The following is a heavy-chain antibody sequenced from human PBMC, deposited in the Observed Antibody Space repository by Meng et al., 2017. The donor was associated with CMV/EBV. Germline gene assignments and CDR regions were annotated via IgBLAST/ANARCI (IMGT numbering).Heavy chain of an antibody. CDR3: AKGGDFWSGSNFDY. CDR2: IKQDGSEK. V-gene: IGHV3-7*01. J-gene: IGHJ4*02. D-gene: IGHD3-3*01. Sequence: GGSLRLSCAVSGFTFSGYWMSWVRQAPGKGLEWVANIKQDGSEKYYVDSVKGRFTISRDNAKNSLYLQMNSLRAEDTAVYYCAKGGDFWSGSNFDYWGQGTLVTVSS. CDR1: GFTFSGYW.